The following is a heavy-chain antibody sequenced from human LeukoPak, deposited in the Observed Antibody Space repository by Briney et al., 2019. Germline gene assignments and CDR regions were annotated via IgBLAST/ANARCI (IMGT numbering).Heavy chain of an antibody. CDR1: GYIFTGYY. CDR3: ARVRVGAITDAFDI. D-gene: IGHD1-26*01. CDR2: INPNSGGT. Sequence: ASVKVSCKASGYIFTGYYMHWVRQAPGQGLEWMGWINPNSGGTKYAQKVQGRVTMTRDTSISTAYMELSRLRSDDTAVYYCARVRVGAITDAFDIWGQGTMVTVSS. J-gene: IGHJ3*02. V-gene: IGHV1-2*02.